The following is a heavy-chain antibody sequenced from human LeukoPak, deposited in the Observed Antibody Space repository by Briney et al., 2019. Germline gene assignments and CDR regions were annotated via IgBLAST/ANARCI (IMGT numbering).Heavy chain of an antibody. D-gene: IGHD3-10*01. V-gene: IGHV3-48*04. J-gene: IGHJ3*02. CDR3: ASSLWFGDFGAFDI. Sequence: GGSLRLSCAASGFTFSSYSMNWVRQAPGKGLEWVSYISSSSSTIYYADSVKGRFTISRDNAKNTLYLQMNSLRAEGTAVYYCASSLWFGDFGAFDIWGQGTMVTVSS. CDR1: GFTFSSYS. CDR2: ISSSSSTI.